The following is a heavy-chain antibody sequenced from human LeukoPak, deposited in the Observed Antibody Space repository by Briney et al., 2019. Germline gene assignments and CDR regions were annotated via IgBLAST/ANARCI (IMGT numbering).Heavy chain of an antibody. CDR1: GGTFSSYA. Sequence: VASVKVSCKASGGTFSSYAISWVRQAPGQGLEWMGGIIPIFGTANYAQKFQGRVTITADESTSTAHMELSSLRSEDTAVYYCARKYCSGGSCYGYFDYWGQGTLVTVSS. D-gene: IGHD2-15*01. J-gene: IGHJ4*02. V-gene: IGHV1-69*01. CDR2: IIPIFGTA. CDR3: ARKYCSGGSCYGYFDY.